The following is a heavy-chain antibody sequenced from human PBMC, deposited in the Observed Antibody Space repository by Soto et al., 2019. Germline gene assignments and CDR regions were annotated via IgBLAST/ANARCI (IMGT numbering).Heavy chain of an antibody. J-gene: IGHJ4*02. D-gene: IGHD2-15*01. CDR1: GYTFTCYY. Sequence: ASVKVSCKAAGYTFTCYYMHWVRQAPGQGLEWMGWINPNSGGTNYAQKFQGRGTMTRDTSISTAYMELSRLRSDDTAVYYCARGLAATRDYWGQGTLVTVSS. CDR3: ARGLAATRDY. CDR2: INPNSGGT. V-gene: IGHV1-2*02.